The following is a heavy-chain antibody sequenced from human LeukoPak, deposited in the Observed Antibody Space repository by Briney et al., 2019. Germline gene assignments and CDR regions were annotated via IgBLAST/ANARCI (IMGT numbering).Heavy chain of an antibody. D-gene: IGHD1-26*01. CDR1: GFTVSSNY. J-gene: IGHJ6*03. CDR3: ARLVGATWVNYYYYYMDV. CDR2: ISSSSSYI. V-gene: IGHV3-21*01. Sequence: GGSLRLSCAASGFTVSSNYMSWVRQAPGKGLEWVSSISSSSSYIYYADSVKGRFTISRDNAKNSLYLQMNSLRAEDTAVYYCARLVGATWVNYYYYYMDVWGKGTTVTISS.